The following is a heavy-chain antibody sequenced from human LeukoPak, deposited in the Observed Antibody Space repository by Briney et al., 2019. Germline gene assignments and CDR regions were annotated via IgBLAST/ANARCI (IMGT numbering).Heavy chain of an antibody. Sequence: ASVKVSCKASGYTFTSYDINWVRQATGQGLEWMGWMNPNSGNTGYAQKFQGRVTMTRNTSTSTVYMELSSLRSEDTAVYYCARVGSSGWDDAFDIWGQGTMVTVSS. V-gene: IGHV1-8*01. CDR1: GYTFTSYD. D-gene: IGHD6-19*01. J-gene: IGHJ3*02. CDR2: MNPNSGNT. CDR3: ARVGSSGWDDAFDI.